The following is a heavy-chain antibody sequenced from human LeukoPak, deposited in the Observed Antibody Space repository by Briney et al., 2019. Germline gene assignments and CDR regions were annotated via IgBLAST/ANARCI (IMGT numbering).Heavy chain of an antibody. CDR3: ARVGRITIFGVVRTWFDY. J-gene: IGHJ4*02. V-gene: IGHV4-34*01. CDR1: GGSFTDYY. CDR2: INHRGGT. Sequence: SETLSLTCAVYGGSFTDYYLTWVRQPPEKGLEWIGEINHRGGTNYNPSLQSRVTISLDTSKSQFSLKLSSVTAADTAVYYCARVGRITIFGVVRTWFDYWGQGTLVTVSS. D-gene: IGHD3-3*01.